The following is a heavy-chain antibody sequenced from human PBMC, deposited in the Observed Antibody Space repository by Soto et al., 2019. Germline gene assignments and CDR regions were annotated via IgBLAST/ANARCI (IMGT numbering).Heavy chain of an antibody. CDR2: MNPNSGNT. CDR3: ARAKTTVTTGGYYYYGMDV. V-gene: IGHV1-8*01. J-gene: IGHJ6*02. CDR1: GYTFTSYD. D-gene: IGHD4-17*01. Sequence: EASVKVSCKASGYTFTSYDINWVRQATGQGLEWMGWMNPNSGNTGYAQKFQGRVTMTRNTSISTAYMELSSLRSEDTAVYYCARAKTTVTTGGYYYYGMDVWGQGTTVTVSS.